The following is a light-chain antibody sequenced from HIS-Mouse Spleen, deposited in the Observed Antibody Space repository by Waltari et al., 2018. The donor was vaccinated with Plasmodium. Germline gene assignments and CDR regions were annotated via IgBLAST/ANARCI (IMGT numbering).Light chain of an antibody. V-gene: IGLV3-10*01. CDR2: EDS. CDR1: ALPKKY. CDR3: YSTDSSGNHRV. J-gene: IGLJ3*02. Sequence: SYELTQPPSVSVSPGQTARITCSGDALPKKYAYWYQQKSGPAPVLVIYEDSKRPSGIAEGYPGSSSGTMATLTIRGAQVEDEAGYYCYSTDSSGNHRVFGGGTKLPVL.